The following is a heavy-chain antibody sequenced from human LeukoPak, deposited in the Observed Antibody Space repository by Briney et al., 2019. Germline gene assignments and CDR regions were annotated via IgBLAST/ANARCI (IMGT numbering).Heavy chain of an antibody. J-gene: IGHJ4*02. CDR1: GGSIGSSSYY. CDR3: ASPRRYYGDYYSY. CDR2: IYYSGST. V-gene: IGHV4-39*01. Sequence: SETLSLTCTVSGGSIGSSSYYWGWIRQPPGKGLEWIGSIYYSGSTYYNPSLKSRVTISVDTSKNQFSLKLSSVTAADTAVYYCASPRRYYGDYYSYWGQGTLVTVSS. D-gene: IGHD4-17*01.